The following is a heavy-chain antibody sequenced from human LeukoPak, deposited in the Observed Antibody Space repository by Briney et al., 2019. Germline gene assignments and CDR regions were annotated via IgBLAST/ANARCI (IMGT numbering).Heavy chain of an antibody. D-gene: IGHD5-12*01. CDR2: IRFDGSNK. Sequence: GGSLRLSCVGSGFTFSTYGMHWVRQAPGKGLEGVAFIRFDGSNKYYADSVQGRFTISRDNSKNTLYLQMNSLRVEDTSVYYCATLLVADLFDCWGQGTLVTVSS. V-gene: IGHV3-30*02. J-gene: IGHJ4*02. CDR1: GFTFSTYG. CDR3: ATLLVADLFDC.